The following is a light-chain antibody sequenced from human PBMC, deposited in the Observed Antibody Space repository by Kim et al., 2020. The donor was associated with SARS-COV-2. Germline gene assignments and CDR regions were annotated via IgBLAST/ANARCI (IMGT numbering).Light chain of an antibody. J-gene: IGKJ4*01. CDR2: DAS. CDR1: QRVITA. V-gene: IGKV1-5*01. CDR3: HQYYSYPLA. Sequence: TITCRASQRVITALAWYQQKPGKAPSLLIYDASTLESGAPPRFSGSGSGQEFPLPISSLQPDDFATYYCHQYYSYPLAFGGGTKVDIK.